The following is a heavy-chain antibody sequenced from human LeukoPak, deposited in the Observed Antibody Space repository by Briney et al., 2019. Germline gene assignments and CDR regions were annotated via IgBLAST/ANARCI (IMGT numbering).Heavy chain of an antibody. V-gene: IGHV3-23*01. D-gene: IGHD3-22*01. J-gene: IGHJ4*02. CDR1: GFTFSIYA. Sequence: PGGSLRLSCAASGFTFSIYAMSWVRQAPGKGLQRVSSITSSGDGTYYADSVKGRFTISRDNSENMLYLQMNSPRVEDTAVYFCAKDRPNYYGSNGHYYRRDGDYWGQGTLVTVSS. CDR3: AKDRPNYYGSNGHYYRRDGDY. CDR2: ITSSGDGT.